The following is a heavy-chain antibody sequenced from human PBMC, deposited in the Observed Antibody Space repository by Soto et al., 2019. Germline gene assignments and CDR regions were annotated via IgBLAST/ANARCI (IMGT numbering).Heavy chain of an antibody. V-gene: IGHV1-69*06. CDR2: TIPIFGTA. CDR3: ARSGDSSGYYRV. Sequence: SVKVSCKASGGTFSSYAISWVRQAPGQGLEWMGGTIPIFGTANYAQKFQGRVTITADKSTSTAYMELSSLRSEDTAVYYCARSGDSSGYYRVWGQGTLVTVSS. CDR1: GGTFSSYA. D-gene: IGHD3-22*01. J-gene: IGHJ4*02.